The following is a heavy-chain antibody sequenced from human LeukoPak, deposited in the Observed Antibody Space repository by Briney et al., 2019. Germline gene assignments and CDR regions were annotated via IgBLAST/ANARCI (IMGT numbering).Heavy chain of an antibody. CDR2: IHSTGST. CDR1: GGSINSHF. V-gene: IGHV4-59*11. Sequence: PSETLSLTCTVSGGSINSHFWSWIRQPPGKGLEWIRYIHSTGSTNYIPSLKSRVTISVDTSRNQFSLKLSSVTAADTAVYYCARDGYSGSSLFDYWGQGALVTVSS. CDR3: ARDGYSGSSLFDY. D-gene: IGHD1-26*01. J-gene: IGHJ4*02.